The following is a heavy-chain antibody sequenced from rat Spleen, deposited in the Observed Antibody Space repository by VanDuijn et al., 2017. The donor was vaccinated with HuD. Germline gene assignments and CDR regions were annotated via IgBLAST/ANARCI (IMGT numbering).Heavy chain of an antibody. CDR3: ARHGAAAIPFAY. J-gene: IGHJ3*01. V-gene: IGHV5-25*01. CDR2: ISTGGGDT. Sequence: EVQLVESGGGLVQPGRSMKLSCAASGFTFSNYDMVWVRQAPAQGLKWVASISTGGGDTFYRDSMKGRFTISRDNAKSTLYLQMDSLRSEDTATYYCARHGAAAIPFAYWGQGTLVTVSS. CDR1: GFTFSNYD. D-gene: IGHD1-2*01.